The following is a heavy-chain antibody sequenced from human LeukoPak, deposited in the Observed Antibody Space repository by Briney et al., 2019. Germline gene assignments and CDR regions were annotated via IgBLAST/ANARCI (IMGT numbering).Heavy chain of an antibody. J-gene: IGHJ4*02. V-gene: IGHV4-39*07. CDR3: ARADWGVRGPGGEFDY. CDR1: GGSISSSSYY. CDR2: IYYSGST. Sequence: PSETLSLTCTVSGGSISSSSYYWGWIRQPPGKGLEWIGSIYYSGSTYYNPSLKSRVTISVDTSKNQFSLKLSSVTAADTAVYYCARADWGVRGPGGEFDYWGQGTLVTVSS. D-gene: IGHD3-10*01.